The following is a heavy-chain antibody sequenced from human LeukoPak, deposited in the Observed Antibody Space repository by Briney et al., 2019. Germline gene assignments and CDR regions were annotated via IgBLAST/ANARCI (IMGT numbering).Heavy chain of an antibody. Sequence: GGSLRLSCAASGFTFDDYAMHWVRQAPGKGLEWVSGISWNSGSIGYADSVKGRFTISRDNAKNSLYLQMNSLRAEDMALYYCAKDIGKARGAFDIWGQGTMVTDSS. CDR1: GFTFDDYA. V-gene: IGHV3-9*03. CDR2: ISWNSGSI. J-gene: IGHJ3*02. CDR3: AKDIGKARGAFDI. D-gene: IGHD6-6*01.